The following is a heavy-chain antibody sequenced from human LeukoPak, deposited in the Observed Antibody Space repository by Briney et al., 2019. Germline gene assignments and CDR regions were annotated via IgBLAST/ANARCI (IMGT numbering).Heavy chain of an antibody. CDR2: IKQDGSEK. CDR1: GFTFGDYA. CDR3: ARVRNYYFDY. Sequence: GGSLRLSCTASGFTFGDYAMSWVRQAPGKGLEWVANIKQDGSEKYYVDSVKGRFTISRDNAKNSLYLQMNSLRAEDTAVYYCARVRNYYFDYWGQGTLVTVSS. V-gene: IGHV3-7*01. D-gene: IGHD2/OR15-2a*01. J-gene: IGHJ4*02.